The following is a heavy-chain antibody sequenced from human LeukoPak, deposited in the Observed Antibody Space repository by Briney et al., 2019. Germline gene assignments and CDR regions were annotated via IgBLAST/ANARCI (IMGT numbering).Heavy chain of an antibody. CDR2: INPNTGGT. CDR3: ARALCSGGSCYPAPPGIDF. V-gene: IGHV1-2*02. CDR1: GYTFTAYY. Sequence: ASLKVSCKASGYTFTAYYMHWVRQAPGQGLEWMGWINPNTGGTNYAQNFQGRVTMTGDTSINTASMELSGLRSDDTAVYYCARALCSGGSCYPAPPGIDFWGQGTLVTVSS. J-gene: IGHJ4*02. D-gene: IGHD2-15*01.